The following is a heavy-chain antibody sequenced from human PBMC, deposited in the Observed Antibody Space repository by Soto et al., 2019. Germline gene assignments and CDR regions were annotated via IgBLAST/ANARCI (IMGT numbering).Heavy chain of an antibody. V-gene: IGHV1-18*01. CDR2: ISAYNGNT. CDR1: GYTFTSYG. CDR3: ARDPKSSTAMDYYYYYGMDV. Sequence: ASVKVSCKASGYTFTSYGISWVRQAPGQGLEWLGWISAYNGNTNYAQKLQGRVTMTTDTSTSTAYMELRSLRSDDTAVYYCARDPKSSTAMDYYYYYGMDVWGQGTTVTVSS. J-gene: IGHJ6*02. D-gene: IGHD5-18*01.